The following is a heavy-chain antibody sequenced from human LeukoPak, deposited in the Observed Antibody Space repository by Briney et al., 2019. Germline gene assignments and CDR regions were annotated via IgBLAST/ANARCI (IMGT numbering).Heavy chain of an antibody. CDR3: ARGRMSTILFDS. CDR2: ITPNSGGT. J-gene: IGHJ4*02. D-gene: IGHD5/OR15-5a*01. CDR1: GYTFTGYY. Sequence: EASVKVSCKASGYTFTGYYIHWVRQAPGQGLEWMGWITPNSGGTNYAQKFQGRVTMTRDTSISTAYMELSRLRPNDTAVYYCARGRMSTILFDSWGQGTLVTVSS. V-gene: IGHV1-2*02.